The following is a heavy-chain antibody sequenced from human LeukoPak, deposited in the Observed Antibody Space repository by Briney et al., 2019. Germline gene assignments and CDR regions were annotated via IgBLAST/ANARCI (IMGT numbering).Heavy chain of an antibody. J-gene: IGHJ1*01. CDR3: ATAEGYCSSTSCSQH. D-gene: IGHD2-2*01. CDR1: GYTLTELS. CDR2: FDPEDGET. V-gene: IGHV1-24*01. Sequence: GASVKVSCKVSGYTLTELSMHWVRQAPGKGLEWMGGFDPEDGETIYAQKFQGRVTMTEDTSTDTAYMELSSLRSEDTAVYYCATAEGYCSSTSCSQHWGQGTLVTVSS.